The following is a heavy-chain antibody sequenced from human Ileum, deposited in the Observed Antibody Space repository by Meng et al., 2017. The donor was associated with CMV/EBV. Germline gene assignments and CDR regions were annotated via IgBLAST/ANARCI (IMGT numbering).Heavy chain of an antibody. CDR1: GFTFSDYY. D-gene: IGHD3-10*01. J-gene: IGHJ5*02. V-gene: IGHV3-11*01. Sequence: SLKISCAASGFTFSDYYMTWVRQAPGKGLEWVSYISSSGTTIFYADSVKGRFTISRDNAKSSLYLQMNSLRADDTAVYYCARDFDRGSNWFDPWGQGTLVTVSS. CDR3: ARDFDRGSNWFDP. CDR2: ISSSGTTI.